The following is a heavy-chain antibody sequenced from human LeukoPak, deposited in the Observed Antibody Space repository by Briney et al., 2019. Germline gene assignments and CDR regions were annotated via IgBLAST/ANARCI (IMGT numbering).Heavy chain of an antibody. CDR2: IYSGGST. V-gene: IGHV3-66*01. J-gene: IGHJ6*02. CDR1: GFTFSSYA. Sequence: PGGSLRLSCAASGFTFSSYAMSWVRQAPGKGLEWVSVIYSGGSTYYADSVKGRFTISRDNSKNTLYLQMNSLRAEDTAVYYCARDKEKAGTVPYYYYCGMDVWGQGTTVTVSS. CDR3: ARDKEKAGTVPYYYYCGMDV. D-gene: IGHD6-19*01.